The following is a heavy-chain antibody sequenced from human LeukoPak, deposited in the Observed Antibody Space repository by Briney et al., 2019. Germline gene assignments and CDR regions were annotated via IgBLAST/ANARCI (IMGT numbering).Heavy chain of an antibody. CDR2: IRYGGSNK. CDR1: GFTFSSYG. Sequence: PGGSLRLSRAASGFTFSSYGMHWVRQAPGKGLEWVAFIRYGGSNKYYADSVKGRFTISRDNSKNTLYLQMNSLRAEDTAIYYCARGTYYNTLTGFRGRILGLDYWGQGTLVTVSS. D-gene: IGHD3-9*01. CDR3: ARGTYYNTLTGFRGRILGLDY. V-gene: IGHV3-30*02. J-gene: IGHJ4*02.